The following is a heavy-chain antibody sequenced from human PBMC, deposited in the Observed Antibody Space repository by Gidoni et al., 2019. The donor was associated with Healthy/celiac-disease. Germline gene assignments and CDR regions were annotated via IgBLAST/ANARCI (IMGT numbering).Heavy chain of an antibody. V-gene: IGHV3-7*01. CDR1: VFTFSSYW. D-gene: IGHD6-13*01. J-gene: IGHJ6*02. CDR2: IKQDGSEK. CDR3: ARDRRIAAAGTWGDTYYYYYGMDV. Sequence: EVQLVESGGGLVQPGWSLRLSCEASVFTFSSYWISWFRQAPGKGLEWVANIKQDGSEKYYVDSVKGRFTISRDNAKNSLYLQMNSLRAEDTAVYYCARDRRIAAAGTWGDTYYYYYGMDVWGQGTTVTVSS.